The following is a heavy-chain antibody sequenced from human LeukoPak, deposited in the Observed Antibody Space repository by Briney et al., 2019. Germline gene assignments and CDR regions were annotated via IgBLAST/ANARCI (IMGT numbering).Heavy chain of an antibody. CDR3: ARRRGSSSWYGFDP. Sequence: SETLSLTCTVSGGSISSYYWSWIRQPPGKGLEWIGSIYYSGSTNYNPSLKSRVTISVDTSKNQFSLKLSSVTAADTAVYYCARRRGSSSWYGFDPWGQGTLVTVSS. V-gene: IGHV4-59*08. D-gene: IGHD6-13*01. J-gene: IGHJ5*02. CDR1: GGSISSYY. CDR2: IYYSGST.